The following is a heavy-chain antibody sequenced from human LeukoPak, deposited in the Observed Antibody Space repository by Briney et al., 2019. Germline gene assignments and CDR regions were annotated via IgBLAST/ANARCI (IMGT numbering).Heavy chain of an antibody. CDR1: GGSISSYY. J-gene: IGHJ5*01. D-gene: IGHD3-22*01. CDR2: IYYSEST. V-gene: IGHV4-59*01. CDR3: ARDPRGDYYHSICYDS. Sequence: SETLSLTCTVSGGSISSYYWSWIRQPPGKGLEWIGYIYYSESTNYNPSLKSRVTISVDTSKNEFSVKLSSLTAADTPVYYSARDPRGDYYHSICYDSWAQGTLVTVSS.